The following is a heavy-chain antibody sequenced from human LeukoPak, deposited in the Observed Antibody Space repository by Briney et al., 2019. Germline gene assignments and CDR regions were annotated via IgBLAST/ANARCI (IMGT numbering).Heavy chain of an antibody. J-gene: IGHJ4*02. CDR2: IYYSGSA. CDR3: ARGSQSSYGYPFDH. Sequence: PSETLSLTCTVSGGSISSYYWIWIRQPPGKGLEWIGYIYYSGSANYNPSLKSRVTISVDTSKNQFSLKLSSVTAADTAVYYCARGSQSSYGYPFDHWGQGTLVTVSS. CDR1: GGSISSYY. D-gene: IGHD5-18*01. V-gene: IGHV4-59*01.